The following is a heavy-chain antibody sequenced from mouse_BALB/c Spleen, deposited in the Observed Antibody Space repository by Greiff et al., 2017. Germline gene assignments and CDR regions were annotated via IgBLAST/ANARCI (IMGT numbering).Heavy chain of an antibody. CDR2: IRNKANGYTT. CDR3: ARDGSTVVAPWFAY. D-gene: IGHD1-1*01. CDR1: GFTFTDYY. J-gene: IGHJ3*01. V-gene: IGHV7-3*02. Sequence: EVQLQESGGGLVQPGGSLRLSCATSGFTFTDYYMSWVRQPPGKALEWLGFIRNKANGYTTEYSASVKGRFTISRDNSQSILYLQMNTLRAEDSATYYCARDGSTVVAPWFAYWGQGTLVTVSA.